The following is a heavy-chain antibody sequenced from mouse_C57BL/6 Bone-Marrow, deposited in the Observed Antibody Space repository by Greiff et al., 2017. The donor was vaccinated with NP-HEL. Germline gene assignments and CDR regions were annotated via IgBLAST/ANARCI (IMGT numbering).Heavy chain of an antibody. V-gene: IGHV14-4*01. CDR2: IDPENGDT. D-gene: IGHD1-1*01. Sequence: EVQLQQSGAELVRPGASVKLSCTASGFNIKDDYMHWVKQRPEQGLEWIGWIDPENGDTEYASKFQGKATITADTSSNTAYLQLSSLTSEDTAVYYCTPPPLLGYGSSFAYWGQGTLVTVSA. J-gene: IGHJ3*01. CDR1: GFNIKDDY. CDR3: TPPPLLGYGSSFAY.